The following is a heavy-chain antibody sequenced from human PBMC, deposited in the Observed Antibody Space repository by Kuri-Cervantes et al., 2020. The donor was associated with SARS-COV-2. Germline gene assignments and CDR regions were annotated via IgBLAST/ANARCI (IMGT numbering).Heavy chain of an antibody. CDR2: IYHSGST. V-gene: IGHV4-38-2*02. D-gene: IGHD6-13*01. CDR3: ARENSISPDSNWFDP. J-gene: IGHJ5*02. Sequence: ESLKISCAVSGYSISSGYYWGWIRQPPGKGLEWVGSIYHSGSTYYNPSLKSRVTISVDTSKNQFSLKLSSVTAADTAVYYCARENSISPDSNWFDPWGQGTLVTVSS. CDR1: GYSISSGYY.